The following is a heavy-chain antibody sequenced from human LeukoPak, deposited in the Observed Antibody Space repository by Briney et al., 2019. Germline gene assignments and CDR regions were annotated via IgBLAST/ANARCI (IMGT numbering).Heavy chain of an antibody. J-gene: IGHJ4*02. CDR2: IYPVDSTT. CDR1: GYSFANYW. CDR3: AITQFTTSFDY. D-gene: IGHD1-14*01. Sequence: GESLKISCEGSGYSFANYWIGRVRQMPGKGLEWMAIIYPVDSTTRYSPSFQGQVTISVDKSIATAYLQWSGLKASDTAVYYCAITQFTTSFDYWSQGTLVTVSS. V-gene: IGHV5-51*01.